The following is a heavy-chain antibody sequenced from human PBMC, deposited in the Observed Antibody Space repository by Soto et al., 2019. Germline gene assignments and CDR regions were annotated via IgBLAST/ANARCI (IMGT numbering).Heavy chain of an antibody. CDR2: INHSGST. CDR1: GGSFSGYY. V-gene: IGHV4-34*01. D-gene: IGHD4-17*01. Sequence: WETVSLTCAVYGGSFSGYYWSWIRQPPGKGLEWIGEINHSGSTNYNPSLKSRVTISVDTSKNQFSLKLSSVTAADTAVYYCARGDYGGNSYYFDYWGQGTLVTVSS. CDR3: ARGDYGGNSYYFDY. J-gene: IGHJ4*02.